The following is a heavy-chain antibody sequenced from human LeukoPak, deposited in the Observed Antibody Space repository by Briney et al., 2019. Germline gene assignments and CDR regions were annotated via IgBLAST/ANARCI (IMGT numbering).Heavy chain of an antibody. CDR1: GHTFTGYY. CDR2: INPNSGGT. V-gene: IGHV1-2*06. J-gene: IGHJ4*02. CDR3: ARGDKYYYDSSGYRRNY. D-gene: IGHD3-22*01. Sequence: ASVKVSCKASGHTFTGYYMHWVRQAPGQGLEWMGRINPNSGGTNYAQKFQGRVTMTRDTSISTAYMELSRLRSDDTAVYYCARGDKYYYDSSGYRRNYWGQGTLVTVSS.